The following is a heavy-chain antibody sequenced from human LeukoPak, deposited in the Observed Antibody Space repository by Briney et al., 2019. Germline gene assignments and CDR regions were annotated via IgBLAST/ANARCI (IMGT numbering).Heavy chain of an antibody. V-gene: IGHV3-30*02. Sequence: GGSLRLSCAASGFPFSSYGMHWVRQAPGKGLEWVAFIPYDGSDKFYADSVRGRFTISRDNSKNTLYLQMNSLRAEDTAVYYCAAMTSVTTGDYWGQGTLVTVSS. CDR3: AAMTSVTTGDY. CDR1: GFPFSSYG. D-gene: IGHD4-11*01. J-gene: IGHJ4*02. CDR2: IPYDGSDK.